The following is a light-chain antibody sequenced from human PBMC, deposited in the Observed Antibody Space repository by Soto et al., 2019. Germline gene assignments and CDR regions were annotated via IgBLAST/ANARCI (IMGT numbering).Light chain of an antibody. CDR2: DAS. CDR3: QQLSNWPPLT. CDR1: QSISNY. J-gene: IGKJ4*01. Sequence: EIVLTQSPATLSLSPGERATLSCRASQSISNYLVWYQQKPGQAPRLLIYDASNRATGIPARFSGSGSGTDFPLTISSLEPEDFAVYYCQQLSNWPPLTFGGGTKVEIK. V-gene: IGKV3-11*01.